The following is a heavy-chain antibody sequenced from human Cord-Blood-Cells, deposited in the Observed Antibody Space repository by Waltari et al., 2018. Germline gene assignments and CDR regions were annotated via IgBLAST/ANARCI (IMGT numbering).Heavy chain of an antibody. V-gene: IGHV4-39*01. CDR1: GGSISSSSYY. Sequence: QLQLQESGPGLVKPSETLSLTCTVSGGSISSSSYYWGWIRQPPGKGLEWIGSIYYSGSTYYNPSLKSLVTISVDTSKNQFSLKLSSVTAADTAVYYCARRGRSSLLSNDAFDIWGQGTMVTVSS. CDR2: IYYSGST. D-gene: IGHD6-6*01. CDR3: ARRGRSSLLSNDAFDI. J-gene: IGHJ3*02.